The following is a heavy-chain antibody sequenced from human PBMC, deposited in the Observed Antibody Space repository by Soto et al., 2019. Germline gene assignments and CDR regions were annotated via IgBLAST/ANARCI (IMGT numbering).Heavy chain of an antibody. CDR3: ARDPLAYCGGDCYPHFDY. Sequence: QVQLVQSGAEVKKPGASVKVSCKASGYTFTSYGISWVRQAPGQGLALMGWISAYNGNTNYAQKLQGRVTITTDTSPSTAYMALRSLRSDDTAVYYCARDPLAYCGGDCYPHFDYWGQGTLVTVSS. CDR2: ISAYNGNT. V-gene: IGHV1-18*01. J-gene: IGHJ4*02. CDR1: GYTFTSYG. D-gene: IGHD2-21*01.